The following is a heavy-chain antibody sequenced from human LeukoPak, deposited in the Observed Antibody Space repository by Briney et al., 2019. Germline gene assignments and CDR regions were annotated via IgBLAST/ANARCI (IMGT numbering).Heavy chain of an antibody. J-gene: IGHJ5*02. CDR2: IYYSGST. D-gene: IGHD3-16*01. Sequence: SETLSLTCTVSGASISSSSYYWGWIRQPPGKGLEWIGYIYYSGSTNYNPSLKSRVTISVDTSKNQFSLNLTSVTAADTAVYYCARFTPQGYGWGGYNRFDPWGQGTLVTVSS. V-gene: IGHV4-61*05. CDR3: ARFTPQGYGWGGYNRFDP. CDR1: GASISSSSYY.